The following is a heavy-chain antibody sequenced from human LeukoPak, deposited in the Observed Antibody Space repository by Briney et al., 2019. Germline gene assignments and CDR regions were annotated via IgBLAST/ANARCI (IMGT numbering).Heavy chain of an antibody. V-gene: IGHV3-21*04. CDR2: ISSRSSSI. CDR1: GFTFSTYT. J-gene: IGHJ4*02. CDR3: AKWGCSGGSCYPFDY. D-gene: IGHD2-15*01. Sequence: GSLRLSCAASGFTFSTYTMNWVRQAPGKGLEWVSSISSRSSSIYYADSVKGRFTISRDNAKNSLYLQMNSLRAEDTAVYYCAKWGCSGGSCYPFDYWGQGTLVTVSS.